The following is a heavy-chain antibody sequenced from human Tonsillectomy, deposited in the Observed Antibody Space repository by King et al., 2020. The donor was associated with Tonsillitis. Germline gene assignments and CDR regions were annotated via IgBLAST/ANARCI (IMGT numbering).Heavy chain of an antibody. D-gene: IGHD3-9*01. Sequence: QLVQSGAEVKKPGESLKISCKGSGYSFTSYWIGWVRQMPGKGLEWMGIIYPGDSDTRYSPSFQGQVTISADKSISSAYLQWSSLQASDTAMYYCARLVPGKRGNYDFLTGGRFGYWGQGTLVTVSS. J-gene: IGHJ4*02. CDR2: IYPGDSDT. V-gene: IGHV5-51*01. CDR3: ARLVPGKRGNYDFLTGGRFGY. CDR1: GYSFTSYW.